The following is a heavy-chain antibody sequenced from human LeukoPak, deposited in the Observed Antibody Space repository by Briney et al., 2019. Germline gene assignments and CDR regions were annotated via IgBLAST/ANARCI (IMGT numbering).Heavy chain of an antibody. J-gene: IGHJ4*02. CDR1: GYNFTDYY. Sequence: ASVKVSCKASGYNFTDYYIHWVRQAPGQGLEWMGWINPKSCGTNYAQKFRGRVTMTMDTYISTAYMELSGLTSDHTAVYYFSRYSGLGPTWHPFDHWGQGTPVTVSS. D-gene: IGHD1-26*01. CDR3: SRYSGLGPTWHPFDH. V-gene: IGHV1-2*02. CDR2: INPKSCGT.